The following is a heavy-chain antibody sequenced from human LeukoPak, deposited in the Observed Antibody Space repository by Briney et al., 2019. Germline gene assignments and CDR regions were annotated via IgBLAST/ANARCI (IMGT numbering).Heavy chain of an antibody. CDR2: INHSGST. V-gene: IGHV4-34*01. CDR3: ARGSFLGVVGATTSPFDY. J-gene: IGHJ4*02. CDR1: GGSFSGYY. Sequence: PSETLSLTCAVYGGSFSGYYWSWIRQPPGKGLEWIGEINHSGSTNYNLSLKSRVTISVDTSKNQFSLKLSSVTAADTAVYYCARGSFLGVVGATTSPFDYWGQATLVTVSS. D-gene: IGHD1-26*01.